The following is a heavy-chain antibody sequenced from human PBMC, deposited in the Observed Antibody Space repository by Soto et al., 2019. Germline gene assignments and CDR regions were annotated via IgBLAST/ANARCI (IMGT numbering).Heavy chain of an antibody. CDR2: IRSKTNNYAT. CDR3: ARELDGIDV. V-gene: IGHV3-73*01. CDR1: GLTFSDSA. D-gene: IGHD1-7*01. Sequence: GGSLRLSCAASGLTFSDSAIHWVRQASGKGLEWVGRIRSKTNNYATTYAASVKGRFTISRDDSKNTAYLQMNSLRAEDTAVYYCARELDGIDVWGQGTTVTVSS. J-gene: IGHJ6*02.